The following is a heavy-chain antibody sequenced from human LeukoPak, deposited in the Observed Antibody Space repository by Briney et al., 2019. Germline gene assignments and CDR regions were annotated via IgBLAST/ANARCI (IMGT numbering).Heavy chain of an antibody. J-gene: IGHJ4*02. D-gene: IGHD4/OR15-4a*01. V-gene: IGHV3-72*01. CDR2: TKHKAERYTT. CDR1: GSTLSDHY. CDR3: ATSQPNFPNVY. Sequence: GGSLRLSCTASGSTLSDHYMDWARQAPGKGLEWVGRTKHKAERYTTEYAASVKGRFTISRDESKNSLYLQMNSLTTEDTAVYYCATSQPNFPNVYWGQGTLVTVSS.